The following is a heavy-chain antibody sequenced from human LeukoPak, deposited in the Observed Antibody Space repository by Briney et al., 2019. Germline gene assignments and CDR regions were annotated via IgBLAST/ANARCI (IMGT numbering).Heavy chain of an antibody. J-gene: IGHJ4*02. CDR2: ISWNSGSI. Sequence: GRSLRLSCTASGFTFDDYAMHWVRQAPGKGLEWVSGISWNSGSIGYADSVKGRFTISRDNAKNSLYLQMNSLRAEDTALYYCAKDRRWDDSSGYLFDYWGQGTLVTVSS. CDR1: GFTFDDYA. D-gene: IGHD3-22*01. V-gene: IGHV3-9*01. CDR3: AKDRRWDDSSGYLFDY.